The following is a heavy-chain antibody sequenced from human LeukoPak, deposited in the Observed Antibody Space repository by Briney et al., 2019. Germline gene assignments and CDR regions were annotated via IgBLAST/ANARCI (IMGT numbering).Heavy chain of an antibody. CDR3: AKGTQQWGTFDALDI. V-gene: IGHV3-30*18. J-gene: IGHJ3*02. CDR1: GFTFSSYD. D-gene: IGHD5-18*01. CDR2: ISFDGGKN. Sequence: GGSLRLSCAASGFTFSSYDMHWVRQAPGKGLEWVALISFDGGKNYYAGSVKGRFTISRDNSKNTLYLQMNSLIPDDTAVYCCAKGTQQWGTFDALDIWGGGTMVTVSS.